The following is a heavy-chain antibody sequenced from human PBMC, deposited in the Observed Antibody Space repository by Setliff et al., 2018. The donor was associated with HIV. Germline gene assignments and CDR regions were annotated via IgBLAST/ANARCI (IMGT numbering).Heavy chain of an antibody. V-gene: IGHV1-18*04. CDR2: ISTYKGNT. J-gene: IGHJ6*04. D-gene: IGHD4-17*01. Sequence: VASVKVSCKASGYTFTSYGISWVRQAPGQGLEWMGWISTYKGNTKYEQKFQGRVTMTTDTSTSTAYMELRSLRSDDTAIYYCARDNYDDYSRVQMDVWGKGTTVTSPQ. CDR3: ARDNYDDYSRVQMDV. CDR1: GYTFTSYG.